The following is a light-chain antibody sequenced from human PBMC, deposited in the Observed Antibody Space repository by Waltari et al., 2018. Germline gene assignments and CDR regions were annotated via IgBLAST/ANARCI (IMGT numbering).Light chain of an antibody. Sequence: IQLTQSPSSLSASVGDRVTITCRASQGINDFLALYQQKPGKAPKLLIYAASTLQSGVPSRFSGSGSGTDFTLTISSLQPEDFATYYCQLLNSSQWTFGQGTKVEIK. J-gene: IGKJ1*01. CDR3: QLLNSSQWT. V-gene: IGKV1-9*01. CDR2: AAS. CDR1: QGINDF.